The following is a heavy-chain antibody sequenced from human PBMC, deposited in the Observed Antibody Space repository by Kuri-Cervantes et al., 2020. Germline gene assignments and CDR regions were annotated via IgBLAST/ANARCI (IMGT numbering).Heavy chain of an antibody. CDR1: GGSVSSGSYY. CDR2: IYYSGST. J-gene: IGHJ4*02. D-gene: IGHD3-22*01. CDR3: ASNSFDSSAYYYFDY. V-gene: IGHV4-61*01. Sequence: SETLSLTCTVSGGSVSSGSYYWSWIRQPPGKGLEWIGYIYYSGSTNYNPSLKSRVTISVDTSKNQFSLKLSSVTAADTAVYYCASNSFDSSAYYYFDYWGQGALVTVSS.